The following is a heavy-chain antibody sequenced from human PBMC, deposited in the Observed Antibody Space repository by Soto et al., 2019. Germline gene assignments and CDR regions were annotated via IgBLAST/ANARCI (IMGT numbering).Heavy chain of an antibody. CDR1: GYTFTSYY. J-gene: IGHJ4*02. Sequence: ASVKVSCKASGYTFTSYYMHWVRQAPGQGLEWMGIINPSGGSTSYAQKFQGRVTMTRDTSTSTVYMELSSLRSEDTAVYYCARTGGYCSSTSCYDPYYFDYWGQGTLVTVSS. CDR3: ARTGGYCSSTSCYDPYYFDY. D-gene: IGHD2-2*03. V-gene: IGHV1-46*01. CDR2: INPSGGST.